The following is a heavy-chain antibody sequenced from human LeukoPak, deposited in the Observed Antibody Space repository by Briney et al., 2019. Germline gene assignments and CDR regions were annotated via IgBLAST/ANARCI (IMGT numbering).Heavy chain of an antibody. CDR2: IQSDGNNK. CDR1: GFPFSNYG. Sequence: GGSLRLSCAASGFPFSNYGIYWVRQAPGKGLEWVAFIQSDGNNKYYADSVKGRFSISRDNSKNTLYLQMNSLRTEDTAVYYCAKVLMDYGDYFDYWGQGTLVTVSS. J-gene: IGHJ4*02. CDR3: AKVLMDYGDYFDY. D-gene: IGHD4-17*01. V-gene: IGHV3-30*02.